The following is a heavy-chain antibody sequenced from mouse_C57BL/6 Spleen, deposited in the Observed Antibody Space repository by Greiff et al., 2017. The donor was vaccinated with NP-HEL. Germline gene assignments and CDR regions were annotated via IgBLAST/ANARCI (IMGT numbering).Heavy chain of an antibody. V-gene: IGHV10-1*01. J-gene: IGHJ4*01. D-gene: IGHD1-1*01. Sequence: EVMLVESGGGLVQPKGSLKLSCAASGFSFNTYAMNWVRQAPGQGLEWVARIRSKSNNYATYYADSVKDRFTISRDDSESMLYLQMNNLKTEDTAMYYCVRQGYGSSSYAMDYWGQGTSVTVSS. CDR3: VRQGYGSSSYAMDY. CDR1: GFSFNTYA. CDR2: IRSKSNNYAT.